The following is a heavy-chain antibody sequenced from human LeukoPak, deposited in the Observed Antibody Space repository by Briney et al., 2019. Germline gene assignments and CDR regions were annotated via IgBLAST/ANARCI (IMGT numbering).Heavy chain of an antibody. CDR3: ARDGVTIDGSYYYGTEV. J-gene: IGHJ6*02. V-gene: IGHV4-59*01. CDR2: FHYSGST. CDR1: GGSLNSYF. D-gene: IGHD3-3*01. Sequence: SETLSLTCTVSGGSLNSYFWSWIRQPPGKGLEWIGYFHYSGSTNYNPSLQSRVTISVDTSKNQFSLKLRSVTAADTAVYYCARDGVTIDGSYYYGTEVWGQGTTVTVSS.